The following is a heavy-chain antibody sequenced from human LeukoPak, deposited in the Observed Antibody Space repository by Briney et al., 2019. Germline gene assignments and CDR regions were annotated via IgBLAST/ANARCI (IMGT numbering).Heavy chain of an antibody. CDR2: INHSGST. CDR3: ARVRSVIYYYYYMDV. V-gene: IGHV4-34*01. CDR1: GVSFSGYY. D-gene: IGHD2-21*01. Sequence: PSETLSLTCAVYGVSFSGYYWSWIRQPPGKGLEWIGEINHSGSTNYNPSLKSRVTISVDTSKNQFSLKLSSVTAADTAVYYCARVRSVIYYYYYMDVWGKGTTVTVSS. J-gene: IGHJ6*03.